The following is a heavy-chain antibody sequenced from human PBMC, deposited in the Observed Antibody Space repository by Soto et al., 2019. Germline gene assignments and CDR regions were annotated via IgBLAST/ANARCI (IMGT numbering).Heavy chain of an antibody. Sequence: QVQLVQSGAEVKKPGSSVKVSCKASGGTFSSYTISWVRQAPGQGLEWMGRIIPILGIANYAQKFQGRVTMTADKSTSTAYMELSSLRSEDTAVYYCAREDYGDWYFDLWGRGTLVTVSS. V-gene: IGHV1-69*08. CDR1: GGTFSSYT. D-gene: IGHD4-17*01. J-gene: IGHJ2*01. CDR3: AREDYGDWYFDL. CDR2: IIPILGIA.